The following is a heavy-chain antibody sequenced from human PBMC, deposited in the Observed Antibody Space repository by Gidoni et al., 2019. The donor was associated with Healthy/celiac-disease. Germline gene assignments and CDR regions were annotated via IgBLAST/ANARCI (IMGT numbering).Heavy chain of an antibody. CDR1: GFTFSVSA. Sequence: EVQLVASGGGWVQPGGSLKRSCADSGFTFSVSAMHCVRQASGKGLECVGIMRSKANSYATAYAASVKGMFTISRDDSKTTAYLQMNSLKTEDTAVYYCTRLTDAFDIWGQGTMVTVSS. CDR2: MRSKANSYAT. CDR3: TRLTDAFDI. V-gene: IGHV3-73*01. J-gene: IGHJ3*02.